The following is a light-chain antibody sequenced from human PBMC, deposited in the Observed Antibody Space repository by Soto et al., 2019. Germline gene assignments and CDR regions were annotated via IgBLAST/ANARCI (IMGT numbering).Light chain of an antibody. CDR2: EVS. V-gene: IGLV2-14*01. CDR3: SSHTDYNTRV. Sequence: QSALTQPASVSGSPGQSIAISCTGTSSDVGAYNYVSWYQQYPGKAPKLIIHEVSNRPSGVSDRFSGSKSGNTASLTISGLQADDEADYYCSSHTDYNTRVFVTGTKLTVL. CDR1: SSDVGAYNY. J-gene: IGLJ1*01.